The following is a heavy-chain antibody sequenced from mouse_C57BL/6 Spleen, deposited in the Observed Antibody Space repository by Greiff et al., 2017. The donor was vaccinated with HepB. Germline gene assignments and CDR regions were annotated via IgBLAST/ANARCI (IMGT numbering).Heavy chain of an antibody. V-gene: IGHV1-39*01. J-gene: IGHJ4*01. CDR2: INPNYGTT. CDR3: ARAHYGSSYLYYAMDY. D-gene: IGHD1-1*01. CDR1: GYSFTDYN. Sequence: VQLQQSGPELVKPGASVKISCKASGYSFTDYNMNWVKQSNGKCLEWIGVINPNYGTTSYNQKFKGKATLTVDQSSSTAYMQLHSLTSEDSAVYYFARAHYGSSYLYYAMDYWGQGTSVTVSS.